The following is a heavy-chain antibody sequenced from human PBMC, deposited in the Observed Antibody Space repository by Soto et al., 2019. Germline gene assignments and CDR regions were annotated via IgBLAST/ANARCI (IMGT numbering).Heavy chain of an antibody. CDR2: IRGGGNNA. V-gene: IGHV3-33*06. CDR3: AKDPGTVTHPNIDY. Sequence: GGSLRLSCSASGFTLSSHGMHWVRQAPGKGLEWVAGIRGGGNNAYYADSVKGRFTISRDNSKNTLYLLMNSLRAEDTAVYYCAKDPGTVTHPNIDYWGQGTLVTVSS. D-gene: IGHD4-4*01. J-gene: IGHJ4*02. CDR1: GFTLSSHG.